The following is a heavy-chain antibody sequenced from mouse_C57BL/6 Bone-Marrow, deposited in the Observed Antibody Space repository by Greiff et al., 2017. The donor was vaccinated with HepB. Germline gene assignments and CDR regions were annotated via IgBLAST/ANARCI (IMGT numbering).Heavy chain of an antibody. D-gene: IGHD1-1*01. V-gene: IGHV1-64*01. CDR3: EIYYYGSSFYYYAMDY. CDR1: GYTFTSYW. CDR2: IHPNSGST. Sequence: VQLQQPGAELVKPGASVKLSCKASGYTFTSYWMHWVKQRPGQGLEWIGMIHPNSGSTNYNEKFKSKATLTVDKSSSTAYMQLSSLTSEDSAVYYCEIYYYGSSFYYYAMDYWGQGTSVTVSS. J-gene: IGHJ4*01.